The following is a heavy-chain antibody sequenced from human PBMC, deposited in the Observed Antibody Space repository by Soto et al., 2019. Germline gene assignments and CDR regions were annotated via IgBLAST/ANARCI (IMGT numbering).Heavy chain of an antibody. CDR1: GGSISSGGYY. CDR2: IYYSGST. V-gene: IGHV4-31*03. CDR3: ARDYSSGNCPFDY. J-gene: IGHJ4*02. D-gene: IGHD3-22*01. Sequence: PSETLSLTCTVSGGSISSGGYYWSWIRQHPGKGLEWIGYIYYSGSTYYNPSLKSRVTISVDTSKNQFSLKLSSVTAADTAVYYCARDYSSGNCPFDYWGQGTLVTVSS.